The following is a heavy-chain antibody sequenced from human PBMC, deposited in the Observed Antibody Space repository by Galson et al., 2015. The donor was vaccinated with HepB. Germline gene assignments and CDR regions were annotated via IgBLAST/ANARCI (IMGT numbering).Heavy chain of an antibody. V-gene: IGHV3-23*01. CDR2: ITSSGGKT. CDR3: AKDGIMVANNPYHFHY. Sequence: SLRLSCAASGFTFTRYAMTWVRQAPGKGLEWVASITSSGGKTYYTDSVRGRFTISRDNSKNTLFLQLNSLRAEDTAVCYCAKDGIMVANNPYHFHYWGQGTLVTVSS. D-gene: IGHD2-15*01. J-gene: IGHJ4*02. CDR1: GFTFTRYA.